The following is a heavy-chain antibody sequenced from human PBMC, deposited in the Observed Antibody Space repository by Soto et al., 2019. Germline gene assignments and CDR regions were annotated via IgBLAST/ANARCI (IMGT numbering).Heavy chain of an antibody. CDR3: ASVGMWWGGAFDI. CDR2: INSGGSST. Sequence: VQLVESGGGLVQPGGSLRLSCAASGFTFSSYWMYWVRQAPGKGLVWVSDINSGGSSTTYADSVKGRFTISRDNAKNTLCLQMNSLRAEDMAVYYCASVGMWWGGAFDIWGQGTMVTVSS. CDR1: GFTFSSYW. V-gene: IGHV3-74*01. J-gene: IGHJ3*02. D-gene: IGHD2-21*01.